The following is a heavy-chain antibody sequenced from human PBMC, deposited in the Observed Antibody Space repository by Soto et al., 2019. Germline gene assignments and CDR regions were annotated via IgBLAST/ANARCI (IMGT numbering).Heavy chain of an antibody. V-gene: IGHV4-34*01. D-gene: IGHD6-19*01. CDR2: INHSGST. J-gene: IGHJ1*01. Sequence: PSETLSLTCAVYGGSFSGYYWSWIRQPPGKGLEWIGEINHSGSTNYNPSLKSRVTISVDTSKNQFSLKLSSVTAADTAVYYCARELGGAVAQEYFQHWGQGTLVTVSS. CDR1: GGSFSGYY. CDR3: ARELGGAVAQEYFQH.